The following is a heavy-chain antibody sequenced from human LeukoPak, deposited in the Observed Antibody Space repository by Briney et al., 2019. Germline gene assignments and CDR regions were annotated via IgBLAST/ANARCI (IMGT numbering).Heavy chain of an antibody. CDR1: GGSISNYY. V-gene: IGHV4-4*07. CDR2: IYSSGDT. J-gene: IGHJ4*02. D-gene: IGHD3-22*01. Sequence: NPSETLSLTCAVSGGSISNYYWSWVRQPAGKGLEWIGRIYSSGDTNYNLFLTSRVTISVDKSKNQLSLKLSSVTPADTAVYYCVRERVGYDTSGRGPRFDCWGQGTLVTVSS. CDR3: VRERVGYDTSGRGPRFDC.